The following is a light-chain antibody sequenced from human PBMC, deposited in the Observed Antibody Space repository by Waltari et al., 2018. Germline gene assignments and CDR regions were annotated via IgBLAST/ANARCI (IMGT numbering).Light chain of an antibody. J-gene: IGLJ2*01. CDR2: DVI. V-gene: IGLV2-14*03. Sequence: QAALTQPASVSGSPGQSITISCTGTSADIGGYNYVSWYQQHPGKAPKLIIYDVINRPSGVSDRFSGSQSGNTASLTISGLQADDEADYYCNLDTTSNTYVFFGGGTKLTVL. CDR3: NLDTTSNTYVF. CDR1: SADIGGYNY.